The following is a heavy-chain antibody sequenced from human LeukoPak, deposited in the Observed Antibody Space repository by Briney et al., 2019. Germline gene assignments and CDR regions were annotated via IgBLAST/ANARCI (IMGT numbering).Heavy chain of an antibody. Sequence: GGSLRLSCAASGFTFSSFTMNWVRQAPGKGLEWVSSISSSSSYIYSADSVKGRFTISRDNARNSLYLRMNSLRAEDTAVYYCARALKITMIVVGYDAFDIWGQGTMVTVSS. CDR2: ISSSSSYI. V-gene: IGHV3-21*01. J-gene: IGHJ3*02. CDR3: ARALKITMIVVGYDAFDI. CDR1: GFTFSSFT. D-gene: IGHD3-22*01.